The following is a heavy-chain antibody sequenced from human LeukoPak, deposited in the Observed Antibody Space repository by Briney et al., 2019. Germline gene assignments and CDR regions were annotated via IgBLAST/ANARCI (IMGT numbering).Heavy chain of an antibody. CDR1: GFTFSSYA. J-gene: IGHJ6*03. CDR2: ISGSGGST. V-gene: IGHV3-23*01. Sequence: QSGGSLRLSCAASGFTFSSYAMSWVRQAPGKGLEWVSAISGSGGSTYYADSVKGRFTISRDNSKNTLYLQMNSLRAEDTAVYYCAKGGGPMVRGVIIPYYYYYYMDVWGKGTTVTVSS. D-gene: IGHD3-10*01. CDR3: AKGGGPMVRGVIIPYYYYYYMDV.